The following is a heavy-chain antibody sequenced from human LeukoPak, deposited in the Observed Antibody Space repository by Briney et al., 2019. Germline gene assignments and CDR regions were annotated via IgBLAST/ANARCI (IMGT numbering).Heavy chain of an antibody. J-gene: IGHJ4*02. CDR3: ARDRSTYYYGSGSYNGLDY. CDR1: GFTFSSYA. Sequence: PGGSLRLSCAASGFTFSSYAMSWVRQAPGKGLEWVSAISGSGGSTYYADSVKGRLTISRDNSKNTLYLQMNSLRAEDTAVYYCARDRSTYYYGSGSYNGLDYWGQGTLVTVSS. V-gene: IGHV3-23*01. CDR2: ISGSGGST. D-gene: IGHD3-10*01.